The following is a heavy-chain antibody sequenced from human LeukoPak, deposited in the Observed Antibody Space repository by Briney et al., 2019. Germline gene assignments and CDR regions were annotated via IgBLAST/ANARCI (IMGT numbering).Heavy chain of an antibody. V-gene: IGHV3-48*03. CDR2: ISSSGSTI. Sequence: GGSLRLSCAASGFTFSSYEMNWVRQAPGKGLEWVSYISSSGSTIYYADSVEGRFTISRDNAKNSLYLQMNSLRAEDTAVYYCASYCSSTSCLLIDNDYWGQGTLVTVSS. CDR3: ASYCSSTSCLLIDNDY. J-gene: IGHJ4*02. D-gene: IGHD2-2*01. CDR1: GFTFSSYE.